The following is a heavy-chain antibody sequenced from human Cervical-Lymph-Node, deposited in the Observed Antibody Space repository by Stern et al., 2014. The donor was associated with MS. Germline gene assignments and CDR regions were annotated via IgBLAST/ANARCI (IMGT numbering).Heavy chain of an antibody. CDR3: ARALGKDGMDV. J-gene: IGHJ6*02. Sequence: VQLVESGGGLVQPGGSLRLSCAASGFTFNDYWMHWVRQTQGQGLVWVSSINNDGSGTRDADFVKGRFTVSRDNAKNTLYLQMNSLRAEDTAIYYCARALGKDGMDVWGQGTTVTVSS. CDR2: INNDGSGT. V-gene: IGHV3-74*01. CDR1: GFTFNDYW.